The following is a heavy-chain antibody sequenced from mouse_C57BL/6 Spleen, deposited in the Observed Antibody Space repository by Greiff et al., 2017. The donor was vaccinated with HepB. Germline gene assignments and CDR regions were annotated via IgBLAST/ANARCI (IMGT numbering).Heavy chain of an antibody. CDR2: ISNGGGST. CDR1: GFTFSDYY. V-gene: IGHV5-12*01. CDR3: ASPYYDYDGGFAY. D-gene: IGHD2-4*01. J-gene: IGHJ3*01. Sequence: EVKLEESGGGLVQPGGSLKLSCAASGFTFSDYYMYWVRQTPEKRLEWVAYISNGGGSTYYPDTVKGRFTISRDNAKNTLYLQMSRLKSEDTAMYYCASPYYDYDGGFAYWGQGTLVTVSA.